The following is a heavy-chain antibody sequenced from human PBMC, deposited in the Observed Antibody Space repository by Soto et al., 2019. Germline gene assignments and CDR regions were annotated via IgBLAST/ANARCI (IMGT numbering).Heavy chain of an antibody. V-gene: IGHV3-21*01. Sequence: GGSLRLSCAASEFIFSSYSMIWVRQAPGKGLEWVSSISSSAYIYYADSVKGRFTISRDNAKNSLFLQMNSLRAEDTAVYYCARDEGYCSGGSCYSLYYVAVWGTGTTVTVSS. CDR2: ISSSAYI. D-gene: IGHD2-15*01. CDR3: ARDEGYCSGGSCYSLYYVAV. CDR1: EFIFSSYS. J-gene: IGHJ6*03.